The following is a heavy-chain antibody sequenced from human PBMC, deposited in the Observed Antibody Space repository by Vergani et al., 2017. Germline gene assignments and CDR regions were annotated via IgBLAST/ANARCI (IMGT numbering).Heavy chain of an antibody. Sequence: QVQLVESGGGVVQPGGCLRLSCAASGFTFSTYAMHWVRQAPGKGPEWVAVISYDGSNESHADSVTGRLTISRDNSNNTMYLQMNSLRVEDTAIYYCAREPAGYYDSSGYYYYYYYMDVWGKGTTVTVSS. CDR2: ISYDGSNE. CDR1: GFTFSTYA. CDR3: AREPAGYYDSSGYYYYYYYMDV. D-gene: IGHD3-22*01. V-gene: IGHV3-30*01. J-gene: IGHJ6*03.